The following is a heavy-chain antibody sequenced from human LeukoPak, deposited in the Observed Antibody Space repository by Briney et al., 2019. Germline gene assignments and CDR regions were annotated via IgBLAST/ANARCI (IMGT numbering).Heavy chain of an antibody. CDR3: ARGYCTNGVCYPTYYYYGMDV. V-gene: IGHV4-30-2*01. J-gene: IGHJ6*02. CDR1: GGSISSGGYY. D-gene: IGHD2-8*01. Sequence: SQTLSLTCTVSGGSISSGGYYWSWIRQPPGKGLEWIGEINHSGSTNYNPSLKSRVTISVDTSKNQFSLKLSSVTAADTAVYYCARGYCTNGVCYPTYYYYGMDVWGQGTTVTVSS. CDR2: INHSGST.